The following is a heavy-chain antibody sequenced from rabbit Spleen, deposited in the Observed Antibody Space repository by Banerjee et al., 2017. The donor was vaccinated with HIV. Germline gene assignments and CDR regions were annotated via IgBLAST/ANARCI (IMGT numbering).Heavy chain of an antibody. D-gene: IGHD4-2*01. CDR2: IDVGSGST. CDR3: GKDFAKKDVRFWLDL. V-gene: IGHV1S40*01. Sequence: QSLEESGGGLVKPGGTRTLTCKASGFDFSGAYDMCWVRQAPGKGLEWIGCIDVGSGSTYYASWAKGRFTISKTSSTTVTLEMTSLSDADTATYFCGKDFAKKDVRFWLDLWGPGTLVTVS. J-gene: IGHJ5*01. CDR1: GFDFSGAYD.